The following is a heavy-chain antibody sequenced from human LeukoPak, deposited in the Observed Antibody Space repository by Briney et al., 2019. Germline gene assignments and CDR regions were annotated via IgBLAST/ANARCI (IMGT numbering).Heavy chain of an antibody. J-gene: IGHJ4*02. CDR3: ARLRDYDSSGYYPRFDY. CDR1: AGSLSSSSYY. Sequence: SETLSLTCTVSAGSLSSSSYYWGWIRQPPGTGLEWIGSIYYSGSTYYNPSLKSRVTISVDTSKNQFSLKLSSVTAADTAVYYCARLRDYDSSGYYPRFDYWGQGTLVTVSS. D-gene: IGHD3-22*01. V-gene: IGHV4-39*01. CDR2: IYYSGST.